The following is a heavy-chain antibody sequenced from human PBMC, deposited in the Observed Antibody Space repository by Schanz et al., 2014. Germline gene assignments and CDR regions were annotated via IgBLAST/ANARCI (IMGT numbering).Heavy chain of an antibody. CDR3: ARGGFFDSTSFDS. D-gene: IGHD2-2*01. J-gene: IGHJ4*02. CDR1: GYTFNNHG. Sequence: QVQLVQSGGEVKKPGASATVSCKASGYTFNNHGISWVRQAPGQGLEWMGWMNPNSGNTGYAQKFQGRVTMTRHTSISTAYMELSSLRSEDTAVYYCARGGFFDSTSFDSWGQGTLVTVSS. V-gene: IGHV1-8*02. CDR2: MNPNSGNT.